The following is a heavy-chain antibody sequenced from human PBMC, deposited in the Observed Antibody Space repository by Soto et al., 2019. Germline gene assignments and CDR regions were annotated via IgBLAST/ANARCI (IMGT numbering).Heavy chain of an antibody. CDR3: TRNYYYYGMDV. Sequence: SLRLSCTASGFTFGDYAMSWVRQAPGKGLEWVGFIRSKAYGGTTEYAASVKGRFTISRDDSKSIAYLQMNSLKTEDTAVYYCTRNYYYYGMDVWGQGTTVTVSS. CDR1: GFTFGDYA. V-gene: IGHV3-49*04. J-gene: IGHJ6*02. CDR2: IRSKAYGGTT.